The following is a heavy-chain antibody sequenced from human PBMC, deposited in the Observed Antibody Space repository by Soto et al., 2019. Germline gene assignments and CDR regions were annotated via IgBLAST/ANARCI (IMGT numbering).Heavy chain of an antibody. CDR2: INPSRGST. V-gene: IGHV1-46*01. CDR1: GYTFTSYY. J-gene: IGHJ1*01. D-gene: IGHD2-15*01. Sequence: QVQLVQSGAEVKKPGASVKVSCKASGYTFTSYYMHWVRQAPGQGLEWMGMINPSRGSTSYAQKFKGRVTMTRDTSTSTGYMELSSLSLEDTAVYYCAGDVGGIPESWGQGTLVTVSS. CDR3: AGDVGGIPES.